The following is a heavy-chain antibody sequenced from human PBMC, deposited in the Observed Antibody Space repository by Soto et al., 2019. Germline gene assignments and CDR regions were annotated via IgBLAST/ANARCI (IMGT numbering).Heavy chain of an antibody. V-gene: IGHV1-69*02. CDR1: GGTFSSYT. J-gene: IGHJ6*02. CDR3: ACARSIRIAAAVGVDYYGMDV. D-gene: IGHD6-13*01. CDR2: IIPILGIA. Sequence: QVQLVQSGAEVKKPGSSVKVSCKASGGTFSSYTISWVRQAPGQGLEWMGRIIPILGIANYAQKFQGRVTITADKSTRTAYMELSSLGSEDTAVYYCACARSIRIAAAVGVDYYGMDVWGQGTTVTVSS.